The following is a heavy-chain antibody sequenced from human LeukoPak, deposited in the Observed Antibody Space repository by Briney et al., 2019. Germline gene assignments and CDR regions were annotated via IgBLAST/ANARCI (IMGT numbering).Heavy chain of an antibody. CDR1: GGSISSYY. CDR3: ASHLRYCSGGSCYAHFQH. V-gene: IGHV4-59*01. J-gene: IGHJ1*01. Sequence: SETLSLTCTVSGGSISSYYWSWIRQPPGKGLEWIGYIHYSGSTNYNPSLKSRVTISVDTSKNQFSLKLSSLTAADTAVYYCASHLRYCSGGSCYAHFQHWGQGTLVTVSS. CDR2: IHYSGST. D-gene: IGHD2-15*01.